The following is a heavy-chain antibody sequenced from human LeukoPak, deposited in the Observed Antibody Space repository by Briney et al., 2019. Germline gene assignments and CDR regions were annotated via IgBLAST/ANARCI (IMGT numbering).Heavy chain of an antibody. CDR3: ARDIVEGGYYYDSSGYSTP. CDR1: GFTFSSYW. D-gene: IGHD3-22*01. CDR2: IQQDGSEK. V-gene: IGHV3-7*01. Sequence: PGGSLRLSCAASGFTFSSYWMSWVRQAPGKGLEWVANIQQDGSEKYYVDSVKGRFAISRDNAKNSLYLQMNSLRAEDTAVYYCARDIVEGGYYYDSSGYSTPWGQGTLVTVSS. J-gene: IGHJ5*02.